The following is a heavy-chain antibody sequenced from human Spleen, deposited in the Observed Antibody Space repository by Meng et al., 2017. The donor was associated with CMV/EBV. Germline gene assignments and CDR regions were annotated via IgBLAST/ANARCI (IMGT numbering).Heavy chain of an antibody. J-gene: IGHJ4*02. CDR3: AKDIVTAPGTYFDY. V-gene: IGHV3-33*06. CDR1: GFTFSTYA. CDR2: IWYDGSNK. D-gene: IGHD6-13*01. Sequence: GESLKISCAASGFTFSTYAMHWVRQAPGRGLEWVAVIWYDGSNKYYAESVKGRFTISRDNSNNTLYLQMNSLRAEDTAVYYRAKDIVTAPGTYFDYWGQGTLVTVSS.